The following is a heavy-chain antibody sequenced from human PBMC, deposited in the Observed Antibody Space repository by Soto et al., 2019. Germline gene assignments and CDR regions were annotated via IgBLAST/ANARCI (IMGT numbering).Heavy chain of an antibody. CDR2: MNPNSGNT. V-gene: IGHV1-8*01. J-gene: IGHJ3*01. CDR3: ARDSSTTNHV. Sequence: ASVKVSCKTSGYTVTDYDINWVRQATGQGLEWMGWMNPNSGNTGYAQKFQGRVSMTRNTATSTAYMELSSLRSDDTAIYYCARDSSTTNHVWGKGTMVTVSS. D-gene: IGHD2-2*01. CDR1: GYTVTDYD.